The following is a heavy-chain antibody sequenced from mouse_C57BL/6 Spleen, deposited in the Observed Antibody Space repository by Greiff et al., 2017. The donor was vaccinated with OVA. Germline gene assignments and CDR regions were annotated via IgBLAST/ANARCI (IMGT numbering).Heavy chain of an antibody. J-gene: IGHJ3*01. CDR2: ISSGSSTI. CDR3: ARSPYDYDEGLFAY. D-gene: IGHD2-4*01. CDR1: GFTFSDYG. Sequence: EVQRVESGGGLVKPGGSLKLSCAASGFTFSDYGMHWVRQAPEKGLEWVAYISSGSSTIYYADTVKGRFTISRDNAKNTLFLQMTSLRSEDTAMYYCARSPYDYDEGLFAYWGQGTLVTVSA. V-gene: IGHV5-17*01.